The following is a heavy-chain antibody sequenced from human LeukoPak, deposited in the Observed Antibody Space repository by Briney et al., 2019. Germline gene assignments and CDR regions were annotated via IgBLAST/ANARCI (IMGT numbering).Heavy chain of an antibody. CDR3: ARDNHYCSSTSCYEREYYYYYMDV. Sequence: GGSLTLSCAASGFTFSSYSMNWVRQAPGKGLEWVSYISSSSSYIYYADSVKGRFTISRDNAKNSLYLQMNILTAEDTAVYYCARDNHYCSSTSCYEREYYYYYMDVWGKGTTVTVSS. CDR1: GFTFSSYS. J-gene: IGHJ6*03. CDR2: ISSSSSYI. D-gene: IGHD2-2*01. V-gene: IGHV3-21*01.